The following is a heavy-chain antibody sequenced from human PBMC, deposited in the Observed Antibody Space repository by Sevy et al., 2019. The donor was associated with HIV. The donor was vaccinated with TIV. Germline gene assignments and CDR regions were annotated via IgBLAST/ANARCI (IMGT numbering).Heavy chain of an antibody. J-gene: IGHJ6*02. Sequence: GGSLRLSCAASGFTFSSYAMHWVRQAPGKGLEWVAVISYDGSDKYYADSVKGRFTISRDNSKNTLYLQMNSLRAEDTAVYYCARAGYCSGGSCYPPGYYYYYGMDVWGPGTTVTVSS. D-gene: IGHD2-15*01. V-gene: IGHV3-30-3*01. CDR1: GFTFSSYA. CDR2: ISYDGSDK. CDR3: ARAGYCSGGSCYPPGYYYYYGMDV.